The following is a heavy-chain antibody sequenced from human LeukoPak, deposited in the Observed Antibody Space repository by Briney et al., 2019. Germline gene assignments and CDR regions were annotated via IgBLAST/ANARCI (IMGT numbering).Heavy chain of an antibody. CDR3: ARGRLLNWFDP. CDR1: GGSISSSTYY. Sequence: KPSETLSLTCTVSGGSISSSTYYWAWIRQSPGKGLEWIGSITYSGSTYYNPSLESRVTISVDTSKNQFSLRLISVTAVDTAVYYCARGRLLNWFDPWGQGTLVTVSS. CDR2: ITYSGST. V-gene: IGHV4-39*01. J-gene: IGHJ5*02.